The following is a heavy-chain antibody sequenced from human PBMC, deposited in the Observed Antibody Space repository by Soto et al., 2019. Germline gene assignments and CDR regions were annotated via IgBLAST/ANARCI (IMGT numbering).Heavy chain of an antibody. CDR1: GYTFTSYY. J-gene: IGHJ6*02. D-gene: IGHD6-6*01. V-gene: IGHV1-46*01. CDR2: INPSGGST. CDR3: ARESRPGLGSSSSASFYYYYGMDV. Sequence: ASVKVSCKASGYTFTSYYMHWVRRAPGQGLEWMGIINPSGGSTSYAQKFQGRVTMTRDTSTSTVYMELSSLRSEDTAVYYCARESRPGLGSSSSASFYYYYGMDVWGQGTTVTVSS.